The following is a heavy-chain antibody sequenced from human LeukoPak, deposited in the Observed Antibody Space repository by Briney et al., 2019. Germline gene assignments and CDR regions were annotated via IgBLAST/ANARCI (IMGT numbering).Heavy chain of an antibody. CDR1: GGSISSSSYY. V-gene: IGHV4-39*07. CDR3: ARDRAPDYDLDY. CDR2: IYYSGST. D-gene: IGHD4-17*01. J-gene: IGHJ4*02. Sequence: PSETLSLTCTVSGGSISSSSYYWGWFRQPPGKGLEWIGSIYYSGSTYYHPSLKSRVTISVDTSKNQFSLKLSSVTAAGTAVYYCARDRAPDYDLDYWGQGTLVTVSS.